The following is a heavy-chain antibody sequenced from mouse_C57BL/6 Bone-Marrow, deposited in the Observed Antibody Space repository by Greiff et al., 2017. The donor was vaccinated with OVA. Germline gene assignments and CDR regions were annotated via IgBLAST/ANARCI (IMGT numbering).Heavy chain of an antibody. Sequence: VKLVESGAELVRPGTSVKMSCKASGYTFTNYWIGWAKQRPGHGLEWIGDIYPGGGYTNYNEKFKGKATLTADKSSSTAYMQFSSLTSEDSAIYYCARERGGSSYDWYFDVWGTGTTVTVSS. CDR1: GYTFTNYW. D-gene: IGHD1-1*01. J-gene: IGHJ1*03. CDR2: IYPGGGYT. CDR3: ARERGGSSYDWYFDV. V-gene: IGHV1-63*01.